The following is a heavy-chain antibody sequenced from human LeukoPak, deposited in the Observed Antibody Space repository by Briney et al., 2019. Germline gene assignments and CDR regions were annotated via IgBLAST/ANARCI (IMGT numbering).Heavy chain of an antibody. Sequence: GASVKVSCKVSGYTLTELSMHWVRQAPGKGLEWMGGFDPEDGETIYAQKFQGRVTMTEDTSTDTAYMELSSLRSEDTAVYNCATDTASITIFGVALNWGQGTLVTVSS. J-gene: IGHJ4*02. V-gene: IGHV1-24*01. CDR1: GYTLTELS. D-gene: IGHD3-3*01. CDR2: FDPEDGET. CDR3: ATDTASITIFGVALN.